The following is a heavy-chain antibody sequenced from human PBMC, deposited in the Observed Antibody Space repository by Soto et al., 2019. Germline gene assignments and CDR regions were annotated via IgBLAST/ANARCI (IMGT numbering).Heavy chain of an antibody. CDR3: ARQGYAAYDRFDY. CDR1: GGSISGYY. V-gene: IGHV4-59*08. D-gene: IGHD2-8*01. Sequence: QVQLQESGPGLVKPSETLSLTCTVSGGSISGYYWSWIRQPPGKGLEWIGYIYSTGSTNYNPSLKSRVTISVDTSKNQFSLKLTSVTAADTAVYYCARQGYAAYDRFDYWDQGALVTVSS. J-gene: IGHJ4*02. CDR2: IYSTGST.